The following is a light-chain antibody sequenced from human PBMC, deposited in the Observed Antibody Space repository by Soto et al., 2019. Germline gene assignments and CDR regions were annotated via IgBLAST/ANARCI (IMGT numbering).Light chain of an antibody. J-gene: IGKJ4*01. Sequence: EIVMTQSPASLSVSPGERATLSCRASQGIGSTLAWYQQKPGQTPRLLIYDASTRATGIPARFSGIGSGTEFTLIISSLQSEDVGVYYCQPYKTGPISFGGGSKV. V-gene: IGKV3-15*01. CDR3: QPYKTGPIS. CDR2: DAS. CDR1: QGIGST.